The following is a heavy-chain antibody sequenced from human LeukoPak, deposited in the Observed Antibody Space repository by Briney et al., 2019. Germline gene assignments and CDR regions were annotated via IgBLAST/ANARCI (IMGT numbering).Heavy chain of an antibody. Sequence: GGSLRLSCAASGITVRTNYMSWVRQAPGEGLEWVSVMNSGGSVYYADSVRGRFNISRDISKNTLSLQMNSLRVEDTAVYYCTREMAKQYSFDSWGQGTLVTVSS. CDR1: GITVRTNY. J-gene: IGHJ4*02. V-gene: IGHV3-66*01. CDR2: MNSGGSV. D-gene: IGHD5-24*01. CDR3: TREMAKQYSFDS.